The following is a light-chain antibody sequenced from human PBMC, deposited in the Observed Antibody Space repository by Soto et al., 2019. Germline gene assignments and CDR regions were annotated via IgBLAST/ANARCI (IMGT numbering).Light chain of an antibody. J-gene: IGLJ2*01. V-gene: IGLV1-44*01. CDR1: SSNIGSNT. CDR2: DNN. CDR3: AAWDGSLNVVV. Sequence: QSVLTQPPSASGTPGQRVTISCSGSSSNIGSNTVNWYQQLPGTAPKLLIYDNNRRPSGVPHRFSGSKSGTSASLAISGLQSEDEVDYYCAAWDGSLNVVVFGGGTKLTVL.